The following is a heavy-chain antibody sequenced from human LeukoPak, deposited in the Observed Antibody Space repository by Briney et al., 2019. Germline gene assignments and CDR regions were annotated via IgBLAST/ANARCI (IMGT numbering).Heavy chain of an antibody. CDR3: ARRAGQLAVDY. D-gene: IGHD6-6*01. CDR2: IYHSGST. CDR1: GYSISSGYY. V-gene: IGHV4-38-2*02. J-gene: IGHJ4*02. Sequence: SETLSLTCTVSGYSISSGYYWGWIRQPPGKGLEWIGSIYHSGSTYYNPSLKSRVTISVDTSKNQFSLKLSSVTAADTAVYYCARRAGQLAVDYWGPGTLVTVSS.